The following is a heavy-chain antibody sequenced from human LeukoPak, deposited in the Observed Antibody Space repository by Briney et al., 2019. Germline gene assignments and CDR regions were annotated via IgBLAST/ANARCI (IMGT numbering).Heavy chain of an antibody. CDR1: GFTFSNAW. D-gene: IGHD2-21*02. Sequence: PGGPLRLSCAASGFTFSNAWMSWVRQAPGKGLEWVGRIKSKTDGGTTDYAAPVKGRFTISRDDSKNTLYLQMNSLKTEDTAVYYCITCSVTAAYYYYGMDVWGQGTTVTVSS. J-gene: IGHJ6*02. CDR2: IKSKTDGGTT. V-gene: IGHV3-15*01. CDR3: ITCSVTAAYYYYGMDV.